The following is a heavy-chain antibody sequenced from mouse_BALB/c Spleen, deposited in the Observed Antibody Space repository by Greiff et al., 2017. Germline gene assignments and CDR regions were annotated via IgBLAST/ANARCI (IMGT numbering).Heavy chain of an antibody. CDR3: AKTYGSYAMDY. J-gene: IGHJ4*01. CDR2: INSNGGST. Sequence: EVQGVESGGGLVQPGGSLKLSCAASGFTFSSYGMSWVRQTPDKRLELVATINSNGGSTYYPDSVKGRFTISRDNAKNTLYLQMSSLKSEDTAMYYCAKTYGSYAMDYWGQGTSVTVSS. CDR1: GFTFSSYG. V-gene: IGHV5-6-3*01. D-gene: IGHD2-2*01.